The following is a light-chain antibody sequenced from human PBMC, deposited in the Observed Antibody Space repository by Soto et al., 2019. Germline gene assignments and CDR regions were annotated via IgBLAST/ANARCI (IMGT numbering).Light chain of an antibody. J-gene: IGKJ1*01. CDR2: GAS. CDR1: QSVSSSY. Sequence: EIVLTQSPGTLSLSPGERATLSCRASQSVSSSYLAWYQQKPGQAPRLLIYGASGRAAGIPDRFSGSGSGTEFTLTISSLEPEDFAVYYCQQYGSSGTFGQGTKVDIK. V-gene: IGKV3-20*01. CDR3: QQYGSSGT.